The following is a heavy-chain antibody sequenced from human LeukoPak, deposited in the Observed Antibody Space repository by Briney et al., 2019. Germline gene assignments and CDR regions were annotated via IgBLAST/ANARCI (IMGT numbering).Heavy chain of an antibody. D-gene: IGHD2-2*01. CDR1: GFTFSSYA. Sequence: GGSLRLSCAASGFTFSSYAMSWVRQAPGKGLEWVSAISGSGGSTYYADSVKGRFTISRDNSKNTLYLQMNSLRAEDTAVYCCAKDKIVVVPAAIVPWFDPWGQGTLVTVSS. J-gene: IGHJ5*02. CDR2: ISGSGGST. CDR3: AKDKIVVVPAAIVPWFDP. V-gene: IGHV3-23*01.